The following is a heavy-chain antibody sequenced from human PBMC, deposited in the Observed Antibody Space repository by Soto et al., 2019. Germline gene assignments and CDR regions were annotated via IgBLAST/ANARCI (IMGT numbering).Heavy chain of an antibody. Sequence: GGSLRLSCAASGSTFSSYAMHWVRQAPGKGLEWVAVISYDGSNKYYADSVKGRFTISRDNSKNTLYLQMNSLRAEDTAVYYCARGSRSYYYGMDVWGQGTTVTVSS. CDR2: ISYDGSNK. V-gene: IGHV3-30-3*01. D-gene: IGHD2-15*01. CDR1: GSTFSSYA. CDR3: ARGSRSYYYGMDV. J-gene: IGHJ6*02.